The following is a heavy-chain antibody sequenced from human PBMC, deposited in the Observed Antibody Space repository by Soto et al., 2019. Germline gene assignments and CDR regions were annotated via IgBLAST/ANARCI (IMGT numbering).Heavy chain of an antibody. CDR2: INPNSGGT. CDR3: ARSPIVVPDAFDI. V-gene: IGHV1-2*04. CDR1: GYTFTGYY. D-gene: IGHD2-15*01. Sequence: GASVKVSCKASGYTFTGYYMHWVRQAPGQGLEWMGWINPNSGGTNYAQKFQGWVTMTRDTSISTAYMELSRLRSDDTAVYYCARSPIVVPDAFDIWGQGTMVTVSS. J-gene: IGHJ3*02.